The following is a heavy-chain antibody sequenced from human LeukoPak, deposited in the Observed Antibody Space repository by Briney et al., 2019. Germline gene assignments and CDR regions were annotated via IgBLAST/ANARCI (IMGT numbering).Heavy chain of an antibody. J-gene: IGHJ4*02. CDR3: ARVGPGNPFDY. Sequence: GASVKVSCKASGYTFTGYYMHWVRQAPGQGLEWMGRIIPILGIANYAQKFQGRVTITADKSTSTAYMELSSLRSEDTAVYYCARVGPGNPFDYWGQGTLVTVSS. D-gene: IGHD4-23*01. CDR1: GYTFTGYY. V-gene: IGHV1-69*04. CDR2: IIPILGIA.